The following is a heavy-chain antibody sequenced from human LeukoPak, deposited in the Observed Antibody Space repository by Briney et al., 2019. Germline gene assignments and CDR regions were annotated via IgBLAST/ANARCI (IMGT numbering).Heavy chain of an antibody. CDR1: GFTFSSYG. CDR2: ISGSGGRT. J-gene: IGHJ4*02. Sequence: PGGSLRLSCAVSGFTFSSYGMSWVRQAPGKGLEWVSAISGSGGRTDYADSVKGRFTTSRDNAKNSLYLQMNSLRAEDTAVYYCARATLRFLEWLLYYFDYWGQGTLVTVSS. V-gene: IGHV3-23*01. CDR3: ARATLRFLEWLLYYFDY. D-gene: IGHD3-3*01.